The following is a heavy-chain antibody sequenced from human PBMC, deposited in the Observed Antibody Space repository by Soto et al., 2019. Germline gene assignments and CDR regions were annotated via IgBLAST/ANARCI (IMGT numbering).Heavy chain of an antibody. Sequence: EVQLVESGGGLVKPGGSLRLSCAASGFTFSSYSMNWVRQAPGKGLEWVSSISSSSSYIYYADSVKGRFTISRDNAKNSLYLQMNSLRAEDTDVYYCARTRHMGRVLRFVDFDYWGQGTLVTVSS. CDR2: ISSSSSYI. D-gene: IGHD3-3*01. J-gene: IGHJ4*02. CDR1: GFTFSSYS. CDR3: ARTRHMGRVLRFVDFDY. V-gene: IGHV3-21*01.